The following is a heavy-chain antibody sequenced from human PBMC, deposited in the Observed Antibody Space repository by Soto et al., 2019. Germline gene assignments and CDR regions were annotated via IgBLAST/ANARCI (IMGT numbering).Heavy chain of an antibody. J-gene: IGHJ5*02. CDR1: GGSFSGYY. D-gene: IGHD5-12*01. CDR2: INHSGST. Sequence: QVQLQQWGAGLLKPSETLSLTCAVYGGSFSGYYWSWIRQPPGKGLEWIGEINHSGSTNYNPSLKSRVTISVDTSKNQFSLKLSSVTAADTAVYYCARGLTRYSGQPRGFDPWGQGTLVTVSS. CDR3: ARGLTRYSGQPRGFDP. V-gene: IGHV4-34*01.